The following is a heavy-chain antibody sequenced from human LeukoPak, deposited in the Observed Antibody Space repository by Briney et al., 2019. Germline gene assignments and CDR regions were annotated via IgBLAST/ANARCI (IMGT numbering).Heavy chain of an antibody. CDR3: AAGYSSSCSSFDY. Sequence: ASVKVSCKDSRYTLTGYYIQCVRQAPGQRLEWMGWINPNSSGTHYAQKFQCRVTMTRDTSISTAYMELSRLRSDDTAVYYCAAGYSSSCSSFDYWGQGTLVTVSS. V-gene: IGHV1-2*02. CDR2: INPNSSGT. CDR1: RYTLTGYY. D-gene: IGHD6-13*01. J-gene: IGHJ4*02.